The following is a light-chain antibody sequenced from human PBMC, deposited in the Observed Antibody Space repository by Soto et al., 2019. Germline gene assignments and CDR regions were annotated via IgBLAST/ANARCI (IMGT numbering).Light chain of an antibody. J-gene: IGKJ1*01. CDR2: DAS. CDR1: QSVRSN. CDR3: QHRSFWPPWT. Sequence: EKVMTQSPATLSVSPGERATLSCRASQSVRSNLAWYQQKPGQPPRLLIYDASTRATGIPSRFSGSGSGTEFTLTISSLKSQDFAVYYCQHRSFWPPWTFGQGTKVDIK. V-gene: IGKV3-15*01.